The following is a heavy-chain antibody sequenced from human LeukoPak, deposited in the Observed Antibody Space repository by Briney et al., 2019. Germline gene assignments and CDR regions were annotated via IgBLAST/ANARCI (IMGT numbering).Heavy chain of an antibody. V-gene: IGHV1-18*01. J-gene: IGHJ4*02. D-gene: IGHD3-22*01. CDR2: ISAYNGNT. CDR1: GYTFTSYG. Sequence: ASVKVSCKASGYTFTSYGISWVRQAPGQGLEWMGWISAYNGNTNYAQKLQGRVTMTTDTSTSTAYMELRSLRSDDTAVYYCARRSTYYYDNSGYYYDYWGQGALVTVSS. CDR3: ARRSTYYYDNSGYYYDY.